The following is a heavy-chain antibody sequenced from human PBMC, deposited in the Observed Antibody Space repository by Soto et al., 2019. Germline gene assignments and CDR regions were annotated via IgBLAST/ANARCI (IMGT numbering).Heavy chain of an antibody. J-gene: IGHJ4*02. V-gene: IGHV3-23*01. Sequence: EVQLLESGGGLVQPGGSLRLSCSASGFTFSSFAMTWVRQAPGKGLEWVSTISGNGGSTYYADSVKGRFTISRDNSKNTLYLQMNSPRFGDTAVYYCSTTLRSYFDWLFGDYWGQGTLVTVAS. CDR1: GFTFSSFA. D-gene: IGHD3-9*01. CDR2: ISGNGGST. CDR3: STTLRSYFDWLFGDY.